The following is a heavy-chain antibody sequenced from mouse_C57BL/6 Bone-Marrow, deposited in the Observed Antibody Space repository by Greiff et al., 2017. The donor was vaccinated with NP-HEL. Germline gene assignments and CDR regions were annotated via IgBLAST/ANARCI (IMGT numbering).Heavy chain of an antibody. J-gene: IGHJ4*01. Sequence: QVQLQQSGPGLVQPSQSLSITCTVSGFSLTSYGVHWVRQSPGKGLEWLGVIWRGGSTDYNAAFMSRLSITKDNSKSQVFFKMNSLQADDTAIYYCAKNWGSYYYGSSYYAMDYWGQGTSVTVSS. CDR3: AKNWGSYYYGSSYYAMDY. D-gene: IGHD1-1*01. V-gene: IGHV2-5*01. CDR2: IWRGGST. CDR1: GFSLTSYG.